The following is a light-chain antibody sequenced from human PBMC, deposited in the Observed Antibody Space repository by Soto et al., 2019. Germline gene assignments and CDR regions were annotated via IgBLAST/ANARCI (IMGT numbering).Light chain of an antibody. CDR1: QSISSY. CDR2: AAS. V-gene: IGKV1-39*01. Sequence: DIQMTQAPSSLSASVGDRVTITCRASQSISSYLNWYQQKPGKAPKLLIYAASSLQSGGPSRFSGSGSGTDFTLTISILQPEDFATYYCQQSYSTPQTFGQGTKLEIK. J-gene: IGKJ2*01. CDR3: QQSYSTPQT.